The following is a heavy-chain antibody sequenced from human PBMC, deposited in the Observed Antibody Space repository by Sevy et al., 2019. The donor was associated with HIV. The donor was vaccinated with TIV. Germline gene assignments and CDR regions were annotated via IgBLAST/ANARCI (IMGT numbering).Heavy chain of an antibody. V-gene: IGHV3-7*01. D-gene: IGHD2-2*01. J-gene: IGHJ4*02. CDR3: ARWYATDWQRGHFDN. CDR2: INQDGSDK. Sequence: GGSLRLSCAASGFTFSTYWMTWVRQAPGTRLEWVAYINQDGSDKNYVDSVRGRFTIARDNAKNSLSLQMNSLRAEDTAIYFCARWYATDWQRGHFDNWGQGTLVTVSS. CDR1: GFTFSTYW.